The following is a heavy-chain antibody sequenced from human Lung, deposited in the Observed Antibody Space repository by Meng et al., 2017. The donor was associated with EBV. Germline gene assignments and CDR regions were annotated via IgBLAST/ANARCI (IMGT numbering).Heavy chain of an antibody. CDR3: ARQSGYFDY. D-gene: IGHD3-10*01. CDR2: IYYSGST. CDR1: GGSIRSYY. V-gene: IGHV4-59*08. Sequence: QLQLQASGPGLVKPSETLSLTCTVSGGSIRSYYWSWIRQPPGKGLEWIGHIYYSGSTNYNPSLKSRVTISVDTSKNQFSLKLSSVTATDTAVYYCARQSGYFDYWGQGTLVTVSS. J-gene: IGHJ4*02.